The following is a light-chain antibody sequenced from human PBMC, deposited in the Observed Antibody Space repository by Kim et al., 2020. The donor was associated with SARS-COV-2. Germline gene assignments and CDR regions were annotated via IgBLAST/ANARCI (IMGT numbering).Light chain of an antibody. V-gene: IGLV2-14*01. Sequence: QSALTQPASVSGSPGQSITISCTGTSSDVGGYNYVTWYQKHPGKAPKLMIYDVSKRPSGVSNRFSGSKSGNTASLTISGLQAEDEADYYCNSYISSGTYVFGTGTKVTVL. CDR2: DVS. J-gene: IGLJ1*01. CDR1: SSDVGGYNY. CDR3: NSYISSGTYV.